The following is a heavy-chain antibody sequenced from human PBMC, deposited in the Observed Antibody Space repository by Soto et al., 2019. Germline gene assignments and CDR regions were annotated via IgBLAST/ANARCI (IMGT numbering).Heavy chain of an antibody. D-gene: IGHD1-20*01. CDR2: ISVSDAFI. CDR3: TRETVAGITGLDY. Sequence: PGGSLRLFCAASGFNVGAFAVNWVRQAPGKGLEWVSGISVSDAFIYYADSVRGRFSISRDASENILYLQMNSLRVDDTALYYCTRETVAGITGLDYWGRRTLVTLSS. V-gene: IGHV3-23*01. CDR1: GFNVGAFA. J-gene: IGHJ4*01.